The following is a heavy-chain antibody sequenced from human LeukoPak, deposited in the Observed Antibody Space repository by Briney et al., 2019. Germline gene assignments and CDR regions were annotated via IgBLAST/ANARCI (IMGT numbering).Heavy chain of an antibody. D-gene: IGHD6-19*01. CDR2: MNPNSGNT. CDR1: GYTFTSYD. CDR3: ARGRYSRGWYDY. V-gene: IGHV1-8*01. Sequence: ASVKVSCKASGYTFTSYDINWVRQGKGQGLELMGWMNPNSGNTGYAQKFQGRVTMNRNTSISTAYMELSSLRSEDTAVYYCARGRYSRGWYDYWGQGTMVTVSS. J-gene: IGHJ4*02.